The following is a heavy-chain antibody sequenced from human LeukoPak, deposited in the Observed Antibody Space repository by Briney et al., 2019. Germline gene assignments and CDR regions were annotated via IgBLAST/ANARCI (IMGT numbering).Heavy chain of an antibody. Sequence: SETLSLTCTVSGYSISSGYYWGWIRQPPGKGLEWIGSIYHSGSTYYNPSLKSRVTISVDTSKNQFSLKLSSVTAADTAVYYCARDSTKWGAAVAGNFDYWGQGTLVTVSS. V-gene: IGHV4-38-2*02. CDR3: ARDSTKWGAAVAGNFDY. J-gene: IGHJ4*02. D-gene: IGHD6-19*01. CDR1: GYSISSGYY. CDR2: IYHSGST.